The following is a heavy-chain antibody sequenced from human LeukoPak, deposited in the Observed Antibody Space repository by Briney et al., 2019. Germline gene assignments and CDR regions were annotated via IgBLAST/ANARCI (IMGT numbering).Heavy chain of an antibody. Sequence: ASVKVSCKASGYTFTSYGISWVRQAPGQGLEWMGWVSAYNGNTNYAQKLQGRVTMTTDTSTSTAYMELRSLRSDDTAVYYCARGSRYCSGGSCYSWFDPWGPGTLVTVSS. CDR1: GYTFTSYG. V-gene: IGHV1-18*01. J-gene: IGHJ5*02. CDR3: ARGSRYCSGGSCYSWFDP. D-gene: IGHD2-15*01. CDR2: VSAYNGNT.